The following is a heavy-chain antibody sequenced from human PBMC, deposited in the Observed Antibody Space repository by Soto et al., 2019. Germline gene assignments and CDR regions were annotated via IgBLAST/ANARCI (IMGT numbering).Heavy chain of an antibody. J-gene: IGHJ4*02. Sequence: GGSLRLSCAASGFTFSSFGMHWVRQAPGKGLEWVAVISYDGSNKYYADSVKGRFTISRDNSKNTLYLQMNSLRAEDTAVYYCAEDFTTYGYKIFGYWGQGTLVNVSS. V-gene: IGHV3-30*18. CDR2: ISYDGSNK. CDR3: AEDFTTYGYKIFGY. D-gene: IGHD5-18*01. CDR1: GFTFSSFG.